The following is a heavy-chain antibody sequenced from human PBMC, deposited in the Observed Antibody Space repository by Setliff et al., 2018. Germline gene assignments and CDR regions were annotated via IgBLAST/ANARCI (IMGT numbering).Heavy chain of an antibody. D-gene: IGHD2-15*01. CDR1: GVCIRSQS. V-gene: IGHV3-33*08. CDR3: ARTCSGSGCYAGLES. Sequence: LSLTCTVSGVCIRSQSWKWIRQPPQGRDWSGVAVIWDDGGNKYHADSAKGRFTISRDNSKNTLYLQMNSLRPEDTAVYYCARTCSGSGCYAGLESWGQGTPVTVSS. J-gene: IGHJ4*02. CDR2: IWDDGGNK.